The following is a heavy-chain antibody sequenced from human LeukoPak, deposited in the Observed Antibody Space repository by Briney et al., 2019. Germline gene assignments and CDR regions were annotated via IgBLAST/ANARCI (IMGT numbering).Heavy chain of an antibody. CDR1: GFTFSDYY. Sequence: PGGSLRLSYAASGFTFSDYYMSWIRQAPGKGLEWVSYISSSGSTIYYADSVKGRFTISRDNAKNSLYLQMNSLRAEDMAVYYCARVQGPTDTAMVSYYYYGMDVWGQGTTVTVSS. CDR2: ISSSGSTI. J-gene: IGHJ6*02. D-gene: IGHD5-18*01. V-gene: IGHV3-11*01. CDR3: ARVQGPTDTAMVSYYYYGMDV.